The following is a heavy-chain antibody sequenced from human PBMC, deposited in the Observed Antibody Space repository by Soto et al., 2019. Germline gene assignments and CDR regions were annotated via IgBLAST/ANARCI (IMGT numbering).Heavy chain of an antibody. CDR1: GFTFSSYS. CDR2: ISSSSSYI. J-gene: IGHJ6*03. D-gene: IGHD3-9*01. V-gene: IGHV3-21*01. Sequence: EVQLVESGGGLVKPGGSLRLSCAASGFTFSSYSMNWVRQAPGKGLEWVSSISSSSSYIYYADSVKGRFTISRDNAKNSLYLQMNSLRAEDTAVYYCARDRLTYYDILTGDYYYYYCMDVWGKGTTVTVSS. CDR3: ARDRLTYYDILTGDYYYYYCMDV.